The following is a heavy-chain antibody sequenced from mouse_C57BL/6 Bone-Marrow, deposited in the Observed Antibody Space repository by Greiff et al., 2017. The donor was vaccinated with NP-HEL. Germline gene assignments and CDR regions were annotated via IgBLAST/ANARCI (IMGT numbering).Heavy chain of an antibody. CDR2: ISSGSSTI. D-gene: IGHD1-1*01. J-gene: IGHJ1*03. Sequence: EVMLVESGGGLVKPGGSLKLSCAASGFTFSDYGMHWVRQAPEKGLEWVAYISSGSSTIYYAHTVKGRFTFSRDNAKNTLFLQLTSLRSEDTAMYYCARDYYYWYFDVWGTGTTVTVSS. V-gene: IGHV5-17*01. CDR3: ARDYYYWYFDV. CDR1: GFTFSDYG.